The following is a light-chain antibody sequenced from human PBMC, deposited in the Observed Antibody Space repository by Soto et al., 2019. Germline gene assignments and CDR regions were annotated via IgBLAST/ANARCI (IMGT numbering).Light chain of an antibody. CDR3: TQHNSYPVT. CDR2: AAS. CDR1: QGIRND. Sequence: DIPMTQSPSSLSASVGDRVTITCRASQGIRNDLAWYQQRPGKAPKRLIYAASTLQSGVPLRFSGSGTGTEFTLTIDSLQPEDFATYYCTQHNSYPVTFGGGTKVEIK. J-gene: IGKJ4*01. V-gene: IGKV1-17*01.